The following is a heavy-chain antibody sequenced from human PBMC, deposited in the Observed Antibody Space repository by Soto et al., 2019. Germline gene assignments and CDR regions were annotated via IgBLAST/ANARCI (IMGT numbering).Heavy chain of an antibody. CDR3: ARGYRQSGDSSNWVFDY. J-gene: IGHJ4*02. D-gene: IGHD6-13*01. CDR2: MYYSGST. CDR1: GGSINSGGYY. V-gene: IGHV4-31*03. Sequence: QVQLRESGPGLVKPSQTLSLTCTVSGGSINSGGYYWNWIRQHPGKGLEWIGYMYYSGSTYYNPFLRRRVIISADTSENQFSLKLSSVTAADTAVYFCARGYRQSGDSSNWVFDYWGQGTLVNVSS.